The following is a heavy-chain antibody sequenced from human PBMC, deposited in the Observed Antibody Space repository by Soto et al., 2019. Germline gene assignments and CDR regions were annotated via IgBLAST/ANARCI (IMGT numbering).Heavy chain of an antibody. CDR2: INPNSGGT. V-gene: IGHV1-2*04. CDR3: ARGPSGDFPDKYYYYGMDV. Sequence: ASVKVSCKASGYSFTGYYMHWVRQAPGQGLEWMGWINPNSGGTNYAQKFQGWVTMTRDTSISTAYMELSRLRSDDTAVYYCARGPSGDFPDKYYYYGMDVWGQGTTVTVSS. CDR1: GYSFTGYY. D-gene: IGHD6-25*01. J-gene: IGHJ6*02.